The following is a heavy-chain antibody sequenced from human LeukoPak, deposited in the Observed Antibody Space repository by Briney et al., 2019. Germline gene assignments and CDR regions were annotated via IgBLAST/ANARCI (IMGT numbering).Heavy chain of an antibody. CDR1: GGSISSSSYY. CDR3: ARHAALGAPAFDI. Sequence: PSETLSLTCTVSGGSISSSSYYWGWIHQPPGKGLEWIGSIYYSGSTYYNPSLKSRVTISVDTSKNQFSLKLSSVTAADTAVYYCARHAALGAPAFDIWGQGTMVTVSS. V-gene: IGHV4-39*01. CDR2: IYYSGST. J-gene: IGHJ3*02. D-gene: IGHD3-16*01.